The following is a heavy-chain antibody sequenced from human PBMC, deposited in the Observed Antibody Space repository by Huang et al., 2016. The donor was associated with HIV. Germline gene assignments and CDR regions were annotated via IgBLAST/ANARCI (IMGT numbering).Heavy chain of an antibody. V-gene: IGHV1-46*01. CDR3: AREDGGESGYPTTVWVQ. CDR2: INPSVGSA. Sequence: QVRLVQSGAEVRKPGASVKISCKASGYSFTGYFIQWVRQAPGQGLEWVGIINPSVGSASSAQQFRGRVTMTSDTSTRTVYLELSSLRFEDTAVDYCAREDGGESGYPTTVWVQWGQGTLVTVSS. J-gene: IGHJ4*02. CDR1: GYSFTGYF. D-gene: IGHD2-21*01.